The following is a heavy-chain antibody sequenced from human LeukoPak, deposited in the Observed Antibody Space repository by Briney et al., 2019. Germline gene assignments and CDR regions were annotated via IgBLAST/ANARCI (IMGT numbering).Heavy chain of an antibody. Sequence: GGSLRLSCAASGFTFSSYAMSWVRQAPGKGLEWVSAISGSGGSTYYADSVKGRFTISRDNSKNTLYLQMNSLRAEDTAVYYCAKEQTTVTTSEDAFDIWGQGTMVTVSS. CDR2: ISGSGGST. D-gene: IGHD4-11*01. CDR3: AKEQTTVTTSEDAFDI. J-gene: IGHJ3*02. V-gene: IGHV3-23*01. CDR1: GFTFSSYA.